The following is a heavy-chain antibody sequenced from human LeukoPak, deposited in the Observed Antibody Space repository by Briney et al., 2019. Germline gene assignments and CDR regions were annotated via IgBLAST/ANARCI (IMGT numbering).Heavy chain of an antibody. J-gene: IGHJ4*02. Sequence: GGSLRLSCAASGFTVSSNYMSWVRQAPGKRLEWVSVIYSGGSTYYADSVKGRFTISRDNSKNTLYLQMNSLRAEGTAVYYCARAISSGWSFDYWGQGTLVTVSS. CDR1: GFTVSSNY. D-gene: IGHD6-19*01. CDR3: ARAISSGWSFDY. CDR2: IYSGGST. V-gene: IGHV3-66*02.